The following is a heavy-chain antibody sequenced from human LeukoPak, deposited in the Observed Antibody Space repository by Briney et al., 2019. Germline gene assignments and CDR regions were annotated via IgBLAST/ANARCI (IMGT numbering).Heavy chain of an antibody. V-gene: IGHV3-23*01. J-gene: IGHJ4*02. D-gene: IGHD3-3*01. CDR2: ISGSDGST. CDR1: GFTFSSYA. Sequence: AGGSLRLSCAASGFTFSSYAMSWVRQAPGKGLEWVSAISGSDGSTYYADSVKGRFTISRDNSKNTLYLQMNSLRAEDTAVYYCAKDSVTSDFWSGYLGFDYWGQGTLVTVSS. CDR3: AKDSVTSDFWSGYLGFDY.